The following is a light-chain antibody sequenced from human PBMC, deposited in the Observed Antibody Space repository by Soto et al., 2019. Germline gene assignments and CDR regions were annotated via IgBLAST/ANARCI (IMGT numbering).Light chain of an antibody. CDR2: AAS. Sequence: DIQMTQSPSSLSASVGDTATITCRASQGISNYLAWYQQKPGQVPNLLIYAASTLQSGVPSRFSGSGSGTDFTLTISSRRTDDVATYYCQKYNNAPRTFGQGTKVEI. CDR3: QKYNNAPRT. V-gene: IGKV1-27*01. CDR1: QGISNY. J-gene: IGKJ1*01.